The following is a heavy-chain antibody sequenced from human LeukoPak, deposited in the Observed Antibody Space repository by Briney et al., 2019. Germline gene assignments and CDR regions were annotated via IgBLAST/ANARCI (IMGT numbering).Heavy chain of an antibody. D-gene: IGHD6-13*01. CDR1: GGTFSSYA. CDR2: IIPIFGTA. V-gene: IGHV1-69*13. J-gene: IGHJ5*02. Sequence: SVKVSCKASGGTFSSYAISWVRQAPGQGLEWMGGIIPIFGTANYAQKFQGRVTITADESTSTAYMELSSLRSEDTAVYYCARAGLTVVMAAAAYNWFDPWGQGTLVTVSS. CDR3: ARAGLTVVMAAAAYNWFDP.